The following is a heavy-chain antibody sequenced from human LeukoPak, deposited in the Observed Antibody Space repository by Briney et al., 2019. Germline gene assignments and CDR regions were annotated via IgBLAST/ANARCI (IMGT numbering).Heavy chain of an antibody. D-gene: IGHD6-13*01. V-gene: IGHV1-8*01. CDR3: ARLSIAAAGHNYYYYYMDV. Sequence: ASVKVSCKASGYTFTSYDINWVRQATGQGLEWMGWMNPNSGNTGYAQKFQGRVTMTRNTSISTAYMELSSLRSEDPAVYYCARLSIAAAGHNYYYYYMDVWGKGTTVTVSS. J-gene: IGHJ6*03. CDR2: MNPNSGNT. CDR1: GYTFTSYD.